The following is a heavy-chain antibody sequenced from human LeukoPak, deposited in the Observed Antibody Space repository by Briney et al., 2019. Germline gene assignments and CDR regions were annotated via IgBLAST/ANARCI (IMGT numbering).Heavy chain of an antibody. Sequence: SETLSLTCTVSGGSISSSSYYWGWIRQPPGKGLEWIGSIYYSGSTYYNPSLKSRVTISVDTSKNQFSLKLSSVTAADTAVYYCARPRQQLVLVNAFDIWGQGTMVTVSS. D-gene: IGHD6-13*01. CDR1: GGSISSSSYY. J-gene: IGHJ3*02. V-gene: IGHV4-39*01. CDR3: ARPRQQLVLVNAFDI. CDR2: IYYSGST.